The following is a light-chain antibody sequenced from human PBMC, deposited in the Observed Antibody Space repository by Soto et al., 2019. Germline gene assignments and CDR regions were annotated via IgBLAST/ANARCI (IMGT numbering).Light chain of an antibody. V-gene: IGKV3-11*01. CDR2: DAS. CDR1: QSVSNS. Sequence: EIVLTQSPVTLSLSPGERATLSFRASQSVSNSLAWYQQKPGQPPRLLIYDASNRATGIPARFSGSGSGTDFTLTISSLEPEDFAVYYCQQRSNWPRTFGQGTKVDIK. J-gene: IGKJ1*01. CDR3: QQRSNWPRT.